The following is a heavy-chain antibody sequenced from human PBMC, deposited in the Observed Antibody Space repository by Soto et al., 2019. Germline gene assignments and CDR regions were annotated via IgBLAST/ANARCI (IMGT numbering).Heavy chain of an antibody. V-gene: IGHV3-23*01. Sequence: GRFKRLCCAASGFTFSSYAMSCVRQAPGKGLELVSAISGSGGSTYYADSVKGRFTISRDNSKNTLYLQMNSLRAEDTAVYYCANTVYDSSGYYYVGAFAIWGQGTMVTVSS. CDR3: ANTVYDSSGYYYVGAFAI. D-gene: IGHD3-22*01. CDR1: GFTFSSYA. J-gene: IGHJ3*02. CDR2: ISGSGGST.